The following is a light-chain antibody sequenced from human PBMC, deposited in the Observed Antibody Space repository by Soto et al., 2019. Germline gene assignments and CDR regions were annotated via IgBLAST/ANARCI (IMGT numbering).Light chain of an antibody. CDR1: SSDVGGHNH. CDR2: EVG. J-gene: IGLJ1*01. Sequence: QSVLTQPASVSGSPGQSITISCTGSSSDVGGHNHVSWYQQHPGKAPKLIIYEVGNRPSGVSNRFSGSKSGNTASLTISGFRAEDEADYYCNSYTSSSTHVFGTGTKLTVL. CDR3: NSYTSSSTHV. V-gene: IGLV2-14*01.